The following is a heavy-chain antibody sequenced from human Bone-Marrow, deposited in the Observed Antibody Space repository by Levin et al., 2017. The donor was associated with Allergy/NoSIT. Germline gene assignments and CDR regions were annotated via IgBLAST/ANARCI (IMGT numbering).Heavy chain of an antibody. Sequence: SQTLSLTCTVSGGSIGTYFWNWIRQPPGKGLEWIGYVDHSGSASYNSSLESRITISVDTSKNQFSLILTSVTAADTAVYYCARENYGATRRYFDYWGQGSLLVVS. D-gene: IGHD4/OR15-4a*01. CDR2: VDHSGSA. J-gene: IGHJ4*02. V-gene: IGHV4-59*01. CDR1: GGSIGTYF. CDR3: ARENYGATRRYFDY.